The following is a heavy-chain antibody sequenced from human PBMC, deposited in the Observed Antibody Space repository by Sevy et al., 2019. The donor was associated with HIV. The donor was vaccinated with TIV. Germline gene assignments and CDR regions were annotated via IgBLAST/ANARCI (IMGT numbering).Heavy chain of an antibody. CDR2: IRYDGSNK. J-gene: IGHJ4*02. CDR3: ATRWTPGY. V-gene: IGHV3-30*02. CDR1: GFTFSAYG. D-gene: IGHD1-1*01. Sequence: LSLTCAASGFTFSAYGMHWVRQAPGKGLEWVAFIRYDGSNKFYADSVKGRFTISRDNSNNMMYLQMNSLRGEDTAVYYCATRWTPGYWGQGTLVTVSS.